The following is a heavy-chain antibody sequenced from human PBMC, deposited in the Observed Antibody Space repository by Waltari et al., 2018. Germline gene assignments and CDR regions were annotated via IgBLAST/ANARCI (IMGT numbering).Heavy chain of an antibody. Sequence: EVQLLESGGGLVQPGGSLRLSCAASGFIFSNYAMNWVRQAPGKGLEWVSGISGSGGSTYYADSVKGRFTISRDNSKNTLYLQMNSLRAEDTAVYYCAKGHYYDSSGGYYFDYSGQGTLVTVSS. J-gene: IGHJ4*02. CDR3: AKGHYYDSSGGYYFDY. D-gene: IGHD3-22*01. CDR2: ISGSGGST. V-gene: IGHV3-23*01. CDR1: GFIFSNYA.